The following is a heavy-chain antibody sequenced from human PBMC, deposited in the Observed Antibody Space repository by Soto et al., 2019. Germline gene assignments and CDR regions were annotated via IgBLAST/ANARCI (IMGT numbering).Heavy chain of an antibody. J-gene: IGHJ4*02. Sequence: EVQLVESGGGLVQPGRSLSLSCAASGFTFDDYAMHWVRQAPGKGLEWVSGISWNSGSIGYADSVKGRFTISRDNAKNSLYLQMNSLRAEDTALYYCAKEVAVAGGFDYWGQGTLVTVSS. CDR1: GFTFDDYA. D-gene: IGHD6-19*01. V-gene: IGHV3-9*01. CDR2: ISWNSGSI. CDR3: AKEVAVAGGFDY.